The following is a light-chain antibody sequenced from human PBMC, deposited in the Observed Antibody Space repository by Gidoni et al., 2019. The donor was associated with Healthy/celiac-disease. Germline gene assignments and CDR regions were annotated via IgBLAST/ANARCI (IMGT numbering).Light chain of an antibody. J-gene: IGKJ1*01. CDR2: QAS. CDR3: QQYNGHPWA. Sequence: DIQLTQSPSTLSASAGDRVTITCRASQSIGFWLAWYRQKPGEAPSLLISQASILQSGVPSRFSVSGSRTEFTLTINNLQPDDFATYFCQQYNGHPWAFGQGTKVEIK. V-gene: IGKV1-5*03. CDR1: QSIGFW.